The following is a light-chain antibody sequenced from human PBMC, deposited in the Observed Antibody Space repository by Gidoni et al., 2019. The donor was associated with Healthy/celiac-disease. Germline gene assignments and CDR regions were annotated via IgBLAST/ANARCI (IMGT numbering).Light chain of an antibody. Sequence: DIVMTLSPLSLPVTPGEPASISCRSSQRLLHSNGYTYLDWCLQKPGQSQQLLIYLGSNRASGVPDRFSGSGSGTDFTLKISRVEAEDVGVYYCMQALQTPLTFGGGTRVEIK. J-gene: IGKJ4*01. CDR2: LGS. CDR3: MQALQTPLT. V-gene: IGKV2-28*01. CDR1: QRLLHSNGYTY.